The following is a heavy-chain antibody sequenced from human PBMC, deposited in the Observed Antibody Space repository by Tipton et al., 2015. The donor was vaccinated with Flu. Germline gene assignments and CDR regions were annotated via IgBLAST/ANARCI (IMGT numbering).Heavy chain of an antibody. V-gene: IGHV3-7*01. CDR3: TKECGDYPPSCSYARDV. CDR1: RFTFRRVW. CDR2: IKQDGRAK. J-gene: IGHJ6*02. D-gene: IGHD7-27*01. Sequence: MQLVQSGGGSVQPGGSLRLSCEASRFTFRRVWMSWVRQAPGQGLEWVANIKQDGRAKYPADSVKGRFTISIDNAKNSLYLQMNSLRAEDTAVYYCTKECGDYPPSCSYARDVWGQGTAVTVSS.